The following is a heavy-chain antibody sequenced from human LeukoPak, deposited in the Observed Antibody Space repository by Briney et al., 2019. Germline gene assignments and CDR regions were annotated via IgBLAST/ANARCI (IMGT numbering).Heavy chain of an antibody. V-gene: IGHV3-7*01. CDR2: IKQDGSEK. Sequence: SGGSLRLSCAGSGFSFSSYGMHWVRQAPGKGLEWVANIKQDGSEKYYVDSVKGRFTISRDNSKNTLYLQMNSLRAEDTAVYYCARDDFTPGVYFDYWGQGTLVTVSS. CDR1: GFSFSSYG. D-gene: IGHD3-3*01. CDR3: ARDDFTPGVYFDY. J-gene: IGHJ4*02.